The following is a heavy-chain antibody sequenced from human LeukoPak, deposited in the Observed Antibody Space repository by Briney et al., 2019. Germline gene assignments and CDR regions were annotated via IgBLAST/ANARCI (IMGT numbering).Heavy chain of an antibody. D-gene: IGHD1-7*01. CDR3: ARVLLELNYYMDV. V-gene: IGHV3-21*01. CDR2: ISSSSSYI. J-gene: IGHJ6*03. CDR1: GFTFSSYS. Sequence: GGSLRLSCAASGFTFSSYSMNWVRQAPGKGLEWVSSISSSSSYIYYADSVKGRFTISRDNAKNSLYLQMNSLRAEDTAVYYCARVLLELNYYMDVWGKGTTVTVSS.